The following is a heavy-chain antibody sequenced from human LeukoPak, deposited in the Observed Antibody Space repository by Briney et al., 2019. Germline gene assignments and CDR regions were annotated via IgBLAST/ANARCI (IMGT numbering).Heavy chain of an antibody. CDR1: GYTFTSYD. CDR3: ARRASDYDSFDY. V-gene: IGHV1-8*01. CDR2: MNPNSGNT. J-gene: IGHJ4*02. Sequence: GASVKVSCKASGYTFTSYDINWVRQATGQGLEWMGWMNPNSGNTGYVQKFQGRVTMTRNTSISTAYMELSSLRSEDTAVYYCARRASDYDSFDYWGQGTLVTVSS. D-gene: IGHD4/OR15-4a*01.